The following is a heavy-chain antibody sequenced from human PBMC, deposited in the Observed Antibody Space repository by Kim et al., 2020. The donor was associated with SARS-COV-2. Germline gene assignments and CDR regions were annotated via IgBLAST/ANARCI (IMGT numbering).Heavy chain of an antibody. CDR3: ARGGGSELYGMDV. D-gene: IGHD3-10*01. CDR1: GFTFSSYA. V-gene: IGHV3-30*04. Sequence: GGSLRLSCAASGFTFSSYAMHWVRQAPGKGLEWVAVISYDGSNKYYADSVKGRFTISRDNSKNTLYLQMNSLRAEDTAVYYCARGGGSELYGMDVWGQGTTVTVSS. CDR2: ISYDGSNK. J-gene: IGHJ6*02.